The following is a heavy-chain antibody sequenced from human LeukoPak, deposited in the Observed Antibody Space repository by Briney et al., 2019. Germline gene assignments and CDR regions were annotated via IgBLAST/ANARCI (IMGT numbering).Heavy chain of an antibody. Sequence: SETLSLTCTVSGGSISSYYWSWIRQPPGKGLEWIGYIFYSGSTNYNPSLKSRVTISVDTSKNQFSLRLSSVTAADTAVYYCAKLLYYGSGNYYGSGNYYYFDHWGQGTLVTVSS. V-gene: IGHV4-59*01. CDR3: AKLLYYGSGNYYGSGNYYYFDH. CDR2: IFYSGST. D-gene: IGHD3-10*01. CDR1: GGSISSYY. J-gene: IGHJ4*02.